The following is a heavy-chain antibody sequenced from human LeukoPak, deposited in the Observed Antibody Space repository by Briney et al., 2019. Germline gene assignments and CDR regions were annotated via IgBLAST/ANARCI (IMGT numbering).Heavy chain of an antibody. D-gene: IGHD7-27*01. CDR1: GFIFGGYV. Sequence: GGSQRLSCAASGFIFGGYVMSWVRQAPGKGLEWVSSISGNGGITYYADSLKGRFIISRDNSTNTLYLQMNGLRAEDTAIYYCAKAGNWDQGYYYYGMDAWGQGTTVTVS. CDR2: ISGNGGIT. J-gene: IGHJ6*02. V-gene: IGHV3-23*01. CDR3: AKAGNWDQGYYYYGMDA.